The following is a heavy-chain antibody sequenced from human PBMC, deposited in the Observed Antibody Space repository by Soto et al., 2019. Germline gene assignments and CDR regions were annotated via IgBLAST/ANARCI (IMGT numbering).Heavy chain of an antibody. CDR1: GFPFSAYA. CDR3: AKKVPGSNPLGS. CDR2: INSDGSST. Sequence: GGSLRLSCVASGFPFSAYAMHWVRQAPGKGLVWVSRINSDGSSTSYADSVKGRFTISRDNAKNTLYLQMNSLRVEDTVVYYCAKKVPGSNPLGSWGQGALVT. V-gene: IGHV3-74*01. J-gene: IGHJ4*02. D-gene: IGHD1-1*01.